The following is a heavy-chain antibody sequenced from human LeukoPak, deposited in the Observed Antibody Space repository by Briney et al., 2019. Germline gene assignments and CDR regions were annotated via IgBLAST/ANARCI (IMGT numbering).Heavy chain of an antibody. V-gene: IGHV3-21*01. J-gene: IGHJ4*02. D-gene: IGHD3-9*01. CDR1: GFTFSDYS. CDR2: ISSRSNYI. Sequence: PGGSLRLSCAASGFTFSDYSMNWVRQAPGKGLEWVSSISSRSNYIYYADSVRGRFTISRDNTKNSLFLQMNSLRVEDTAVYYCARFPFYDVLADLRRSYGWGQGTLVTVSS. CDR3: ARFPFYDVLADLRRSYG.